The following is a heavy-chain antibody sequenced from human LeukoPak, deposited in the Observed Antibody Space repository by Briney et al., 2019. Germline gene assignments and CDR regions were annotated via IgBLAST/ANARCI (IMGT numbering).Heavy chain of an antibody. D-gene: IGHD3-10*01. CDR2: IRSKTYGGTT. J-gene: IGHJ4*02. CDR3: ARSDGSGTYY. CDR1: GFIFGDYA. V-gene: IGHV3-49*03. Sequence: GGSLRLSCTASGFIFGDYAMSWFCQAPGKGLEWVGFIRSKTYGGTTEYAASVKGRFTISRDDSKSIAYLQMNSLKTEDTAVYYCARSDGSGTYYWGQGTLVTVSS.